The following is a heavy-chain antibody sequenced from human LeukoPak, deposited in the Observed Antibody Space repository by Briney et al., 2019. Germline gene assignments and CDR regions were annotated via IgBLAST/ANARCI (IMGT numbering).Heavy chain of an antibody. J-gene: IGHJ5*02. CDR3: ARAPRLTIFGVVIMGDSWFDP. D-gene: IGHD3-3*01. V-gene: IGHV4-39*07. Sequence: PSETLSLTCTVSGGSISSSSYYWGWIRQPPGRGLEWIGSIYYSGSTYYSPSLKSRVTISVDTSKNQFSLKLSSVTAADTAVYYCARAPRLTIFGVVIMGDSWFDPWGQGTLVTVSS. CDR1: GGSISSSSYY. CDR2: IYYSGST.